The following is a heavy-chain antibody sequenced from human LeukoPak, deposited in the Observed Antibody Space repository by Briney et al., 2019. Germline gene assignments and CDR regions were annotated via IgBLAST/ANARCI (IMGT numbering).Heavy chain of an antibody. CDR2: IYTSGST. V-gene: IGHV4-4*07. CDR1: GGSISSYY. Sequence: SETLSLTCTVSGGSISSYYWSWIRQPAGKGLEWIGRIYTSGSTNYNPSLKSRVTMSVDTSKNQFSLKLSSVTAADTAVYYCARDKFIISGSYYLPFDYWGQGTLVTVSS. CDR3: ARDKFIISGSYYLPFDY. D-gene: IGHD3-10*01. J-gene: IGHJ4*02.